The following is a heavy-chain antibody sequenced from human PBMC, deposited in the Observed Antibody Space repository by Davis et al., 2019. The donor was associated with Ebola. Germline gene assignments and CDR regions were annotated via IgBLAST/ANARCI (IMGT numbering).Heavy chain of an antibody. CDR1: GGTFSSYA. D-gene: IGHD3-22*01. CDR2: IIPIFGTA. Sequence: SVKVSCKASGGTFSSYAISWVRQAPGQGLEWMGGIIPIFGTANYAQKFQGRVTITADKSTSTAYMELSSLRSEDTAVYYCARGYAYYYDSSGYYRYDYWGQGTLVTVSS. CDR3: ARGYAYYYDSSGYYRYDY. J-gene: IGHJ4*02. V-gene: IGHV1-69*06.